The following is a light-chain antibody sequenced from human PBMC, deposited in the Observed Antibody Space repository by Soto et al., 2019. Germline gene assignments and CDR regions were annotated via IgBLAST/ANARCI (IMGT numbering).Light chain of an antibody. CDR1: QSISSW. V-gene: IGKV1-5*03. CDR2: KAS. CDR3: QQYNSYPIT. J-gene: IGKJ5*01. Sequence: QMPQSHSTQSASVGEGVTLTCRASQSISSWLAWYQQKPGKAPKLVIYKASSLESGVPSRFSGSGSGTEFTLTISSLQPDDVATYYCQQYNSYPITSGQGTRLEIK.